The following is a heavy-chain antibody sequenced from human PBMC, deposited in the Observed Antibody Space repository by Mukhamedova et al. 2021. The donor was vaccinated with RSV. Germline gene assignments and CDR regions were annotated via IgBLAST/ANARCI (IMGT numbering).Heavy chain of an antibody. V-gene: IGHV3-49*02. D-gene: IGHD2-21*02. CDR3: TRDALAYCGGDCYRTNFDY. CDR2: IRSKAYGGTP. Sequence: GKGLEWVGFIRSKAYGGTPEYAASVKGRFTIPRDDSKSIAYLQMNSLKTEDTAVYYCTRDALAYCGGDCYRTNFDYWGQGTLVTVS. J-gene: IGHJ4*02.